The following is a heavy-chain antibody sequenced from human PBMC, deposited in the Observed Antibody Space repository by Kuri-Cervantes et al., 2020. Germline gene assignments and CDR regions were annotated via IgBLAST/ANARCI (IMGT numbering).Heavy chain of an antibody. Sequence: ETLSLTCAASGFTFSAYWMSWVRQAPGKGLEWVSVIYSGGSTYYADSVKGRFTISRDNSKNTLYLQMNSLRAEDTAVYYCATQRRGTTTWGQGTLVTVSS. J-gene: IGHJ4*02. CDR2: IYSGGST. CDR1: GFTFSAYW. V-gene: IGHV3-23*03. D-gene: IGHD1-1*01. CDR3: ATQRRGTTT.